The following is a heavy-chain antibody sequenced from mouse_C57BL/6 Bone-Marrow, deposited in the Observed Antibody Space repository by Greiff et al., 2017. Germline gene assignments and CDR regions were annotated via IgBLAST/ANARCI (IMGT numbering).Heavy chain of an antibody. D-gene: IGHD1-1*01. CDR2: IHPNRGST. CDR1: GYTFTSYW. J-gene: IGHJ1*03. Sequence: VQLQQPGAELVKPGASVKLSCKASGYTFTSYWMHWVKQRPGQGLEWIGMIHPNRGSTNYNEKFKSKATLTVDKSSSTAYMQLSSLTSEDSAVYNCARDYGSRYWYCDVWGTGTTVTVSS. V-gene: IGHV1-64*01. CDR3: ARDYGSRYWYCDV.